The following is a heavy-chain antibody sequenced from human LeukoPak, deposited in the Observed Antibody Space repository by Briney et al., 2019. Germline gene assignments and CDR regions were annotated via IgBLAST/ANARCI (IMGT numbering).Heavy chain of an antibody. Sequence: SVRVSCKASGGTFSTYAVSWVRQAPGQGLEWIGGIVPVFGTRNYAQRFQDRVTIAADKFTNTAYMSLTSMRSDDTAIYFCARARNEKAGPTGLFHYYSLDVWGEGTSVTVSS. D-gene: IGHD2-21*01. CDR2: IVPVFGTR. J-gene: IGHJ6*04. V-gene: IGHV1-69*06. CDR1: GGTFSTYA. CDR3: ARARNEKAGPTGLFHYYSLDV.